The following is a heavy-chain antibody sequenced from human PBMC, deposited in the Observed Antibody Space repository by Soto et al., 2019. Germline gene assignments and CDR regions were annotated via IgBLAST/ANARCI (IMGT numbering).Heavy chain of an antibody. CDR2: IYYSGSA. J-gene: IGHJ5*02. D-gene: IGHD3-10*01. Sequence: QVQLQESGPGLVKPSETLSLTCSVSGDSINNYYWSWIRQPPGKGLEWIGHIYYSGSANFNPSLKSRVTISIDTSTTQFSLRLSAVTAADTAVYYCARDRGRYYDSGSYNWVDPWGQGIMVTVSS. CDR3: ARDRGRYYDSGSYNWVDP. CDR1: GDSINNYY. V-gene: IGHV4-59*01.